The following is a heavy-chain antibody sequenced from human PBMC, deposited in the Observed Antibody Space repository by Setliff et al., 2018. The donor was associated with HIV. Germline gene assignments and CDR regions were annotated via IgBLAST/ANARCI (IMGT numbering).Heavy chain of an antibody. CDR2: INPNSGGT. CDR1: GYTFTDYY. CDR3: AKDRTGTGTTLHV. V-gene: IGHV1-2*02. J-gene: IGHJ6*04. Sequence: ASVKVSCKASGYTFTDYYIHWVRQAPGQGLEWMGWINPNSGGTNYVQKFQGRVTMTRDTSINTAYLELSRLRSDDTAVYYCAKDRTGTGTTLHVWGKGTTVTVSS. D-gene: IGHD1-7*01.